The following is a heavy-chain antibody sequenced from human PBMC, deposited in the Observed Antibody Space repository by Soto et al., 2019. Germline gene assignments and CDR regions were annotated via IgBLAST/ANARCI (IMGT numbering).Heavy chain of an antibody. J-gene: IGHJ6*03. V-gene: IGHV1-69*13. CDR3: ARGPPSSSSWPYYYYYMDV. D-gene: IGHD6-13*01. Sequence: GASVKVSCKASGYTFTGYYMRWVRQAPGQGLEWMGGIIPNFGTANYAQKFQGRVTITADESKNQFSLKLSSVTAADTAVYYCARGPPSSSSWPYYYYYMDVWGKGTTVTVSS. CDR1: GYTFTGYY. CDR2: IIPNFGTA.